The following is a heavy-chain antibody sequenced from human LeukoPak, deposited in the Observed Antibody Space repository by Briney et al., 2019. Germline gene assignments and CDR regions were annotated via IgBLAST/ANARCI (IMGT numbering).Heavy chain of an antibody. CDR3: AKDPGLYSNYVGYFDY. CDR2: ISWNSGSI. Sequence: GGSLRLSCAASGFTFDDYAMHWVRQAPGKGLKWVSGISWNSGSIGYADSVKGRFTISRDNAKNSLYLQMNSLRAEDTALYYCAKDPGLYSNYVGYFDYWGQGTLVTVSS. V-gene: IGHV3-9*01. D-gene: IGHD4-11*01. CDR1: GFTFDDYA. J-gene: IGHJ4*02.